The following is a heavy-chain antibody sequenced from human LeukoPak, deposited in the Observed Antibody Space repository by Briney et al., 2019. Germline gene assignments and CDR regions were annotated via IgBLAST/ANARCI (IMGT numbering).Heavy chain of an antibody. V-gene: IGHV1-18*01. J-gene: IGHJ4*02. D-gene: IGHD4-17*01. Sequence: ASVSVSCKASGYTFTSYGVTWVLQAPGQGLEWMGWISAYNGNTNYAQNVQGRVTMSRDTSTSTAYMELRSLRAEDTAVYYCANNPFYGDSLDYWGQGTLVTVSS. CDR3: ANNPFYGDSLDY. CDR2: ISAYNGNT. CDR1: GYTFTSYG.